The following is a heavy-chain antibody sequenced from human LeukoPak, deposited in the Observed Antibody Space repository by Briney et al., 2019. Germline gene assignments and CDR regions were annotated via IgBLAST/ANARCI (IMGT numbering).Heavy chain of an antibody. CDR3: ARDRASGMDF. J-gene: IGHJ4*02. CDR2: IFFTGRT. Sequence: PSETLSLTCTVSGYSVNSGAHYWSWIRQYPGKGLEWIGQIFFTGRTDYNPSLKSRLTISIDTSKNQFSMEPSSVSVADTATYFCARDRASGMDFWGQGTLVTVSS. CDR1: GYSVNSGAHY. V-gene: IGHV4-31*03. D-gene: IGHD3-10*01.